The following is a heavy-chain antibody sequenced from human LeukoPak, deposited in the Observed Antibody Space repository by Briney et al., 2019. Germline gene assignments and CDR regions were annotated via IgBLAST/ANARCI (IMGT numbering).Heavy chain of an antibody. D-gene: IGHD2-2*01. V-gene: IGHV4-61*01. CDR1: GGSVRSDTYY. Sequence: SETLSLTCAVSGGSVRSDTYYWSWIRQPPGKGLEWIGFVYYSGRTNYNASLKSRVTMSVDTSKNQFSLMLRSVTAADTAVYYCAREAFVGVVPAAYNWFDPWGQGTLVTVSS. J-gene: IGHJ5*02. CDR3: AREAFVGVVPAAYNWFDP. CDR2: VYYSGRT.